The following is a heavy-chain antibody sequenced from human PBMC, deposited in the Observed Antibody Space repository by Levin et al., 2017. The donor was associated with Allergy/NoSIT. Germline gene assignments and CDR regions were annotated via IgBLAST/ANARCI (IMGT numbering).Heavy chain of an antibody. Sequence: GSLRLSCAVYGGSFSGYYWSWIRQPPGKGLEWIGEINHSGSTNYNPSLKSRVTISVDTSKNQFSLKLSSVTAADTAVYYCARGIPVGYDFWSGRLYYFDYWGQGTLVTVSS. D-gene: IGHD3-3*01. CDR2: INHSGST. CDR1: GGSFSGYY. V-gene: IGHV4-34*01. J-gene: IGHJ4*02. CDR3: ARGIPVGYDFWSGRLYYFDY.